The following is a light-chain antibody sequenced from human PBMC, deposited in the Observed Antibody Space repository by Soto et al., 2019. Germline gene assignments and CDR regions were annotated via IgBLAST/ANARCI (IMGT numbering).Light chain of an antibody. CDR2: DAS. V-gene: IGKV3-20*01. CDR1: QSVSSNF. J-gene: IGKJ5*01. CDR3: QQYGSSRIT. Sequence: EIVLTQSPGTLSLSPGERTTLSCRASQSVSSNFLDWYQQKPGQAPRLLIYDASNRATGIPARFSGSGSGTDFTLTISRLEPEDFAVYYCQQYGSSRITFGQGTRLEIK.